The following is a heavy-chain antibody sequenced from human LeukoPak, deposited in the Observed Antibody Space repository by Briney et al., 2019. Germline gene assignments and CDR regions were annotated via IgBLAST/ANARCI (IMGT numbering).Heavy chain of an antibody. V-gene: IGHV4-38-2*01. CDR1: GYSISSGYY. Sequence: KPSETLSLTCAVSGYSISSGYYWGWIPQPPGKGPEWIGSIYHSGSTYYNPSLKSRVTISVDTSKNQFSLKLSSVTAADTAVYYCARLITIFGVVTDDWGQGTLVTVSS. D-gene: IGHD3-3*01. J-gene: IGHJ4*02. CDR3: ARLITIFGVVTDD. CDR2: IYHSGST.